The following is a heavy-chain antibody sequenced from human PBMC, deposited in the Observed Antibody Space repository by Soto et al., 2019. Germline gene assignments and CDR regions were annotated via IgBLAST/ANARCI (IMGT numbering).Heavy chain of an antibody. D-gene: IGHD3-10*01. CDR3: ARGRSALLWFGEPRGFDY. J-gene: IGHJ4*02. Sequence: QVQLQQWGAGLLKPSETLSLTCAVYGGSFSGYYWSWIRQPPGKGLEWIGEINHSGSTKYNPSLKRRVTLSVDTSKNQFPLKRSSVTAADTAVYYCARGRSALLWFGEPRGFDYWGQVTLVTVSS. V-gene: IGHV4-34*01. CDR1: GGSFSGYY. CDR2: INHSGST.